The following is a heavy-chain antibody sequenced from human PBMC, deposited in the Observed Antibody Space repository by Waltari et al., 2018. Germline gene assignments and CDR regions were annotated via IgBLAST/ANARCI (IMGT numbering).Heavy chain of an antibody. Sequence: EVQLVXXGXGLVQXGRXLKLSCAASGFPXNDYAMHWVRQAPGKGLEWVAGIXWNSAXLGYVXSVKGRFTISXDNAKNSLYLQMNSLRPXDTALYYCXKXRGXLFGYYSNPFDXWGQGTLVTVSS. V-gene: IGHV3-9*01. CDR3: XKXRGXLFGYYSNPFDX. D-gene: IGHD3-22*01. CDR1: GFPXNDYA. CDR2: IXWNSAXL. J-gene: IGHJ4*02.